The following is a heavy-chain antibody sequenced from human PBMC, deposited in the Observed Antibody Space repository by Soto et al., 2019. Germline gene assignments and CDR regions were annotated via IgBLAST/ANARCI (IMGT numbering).Heavy chain of an antibody. D-gene: IGHD3-3*01. CDR3: TSTKLGPTPFDY. V-gene: IGHV3-74*01. CDR1: GFAFSSYW. CDR2: INTDGSST. Sequence: GGSLRLSCAASGFAFSSYWMHWVRQAPGKGLVWVSRINTDGSSTNYANSVKGRFTISRDNAKNTLYLQMNSLRAEDTAIYYCTSTKLGPTPFDYWGQGTLVTVSS. J-gene: IGHJ4*02.